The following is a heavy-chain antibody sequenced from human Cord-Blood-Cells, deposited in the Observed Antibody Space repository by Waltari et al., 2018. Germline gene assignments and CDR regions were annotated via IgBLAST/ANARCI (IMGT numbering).Heavy chain of an antibody. J-gene: IGHJ3*02. CDR2: IDWDDDK. CDR3: ARIQTGDDAFDI. D-gene: IGHD7-27*01. Sequence: QVTLKESGPALVTPTQTLTLTRTFSGFSLSTSGMRVSWIRQPPGKALEWLARIDWDDDKFYSTSLKTRLTISKDTSKNQVVLTMTNMDPVDTATYYCARIQTGDDAFDIWGQGTMVTVSS. CDR1: GFSLSTSGMR. V-gene: IGHV2-70*04.